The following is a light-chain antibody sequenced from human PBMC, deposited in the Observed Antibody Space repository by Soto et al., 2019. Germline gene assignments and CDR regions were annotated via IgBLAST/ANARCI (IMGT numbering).Light chain of an antibody. J-gene: IGKJ4*01. V-gene: IGKV1-16*01. CDR3: QRFNSLPFT. CDR1: QGISNY. CDR2: AES. Sequence: ITLHLSPYFLPATLGARVTNNWPASQGISNYLDCLREKPGKAPKSLIYAESSFQSVVPSRFSGSVAGADFSLAISSLQPEDCATSYCQRFNSLPFTFGGGTKVDIK.